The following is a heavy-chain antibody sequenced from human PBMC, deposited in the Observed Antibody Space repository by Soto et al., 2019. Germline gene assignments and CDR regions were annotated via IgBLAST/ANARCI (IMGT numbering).Heavy chain of an antibody. CDR1: GYRFSTYG. D-gene: IGHD6-6*01. V-gene: IGHV1-18*04. CDR2: TSTNNDDR. Sequence: GASVKVSCKASGYRFSTYGINWVRQAPGQGLEWLGWTSTNNDDRNYAQKFRGRVTFTTDTSTSTAYTELRSLISDDTAVYFCARERYVASRHSHFDSWGQGTQVTVSS. CDR3: ARERYVASRHSHFDS. J-gene: IGHJ4*02.